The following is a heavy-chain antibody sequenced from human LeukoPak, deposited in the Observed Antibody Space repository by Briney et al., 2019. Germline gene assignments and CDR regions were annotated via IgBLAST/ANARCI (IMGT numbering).Heavy chain of an antibody. CDR1: GHSISSGXY. Sequence: SETLSLTCVVSGHSISSGXYXXXIRQPXGKXLXXXXXXXXSGXTYXXPSLKSRVXXXXXTSKNQFSLKLNSVTAADTAVDYCARDRWNGWGTSRPYFDHWGQGILVTVSS. D-gene: IGHD4-23*01. V-gene: IGHV4-38-2*02. J-gene: IGHJ4*02. CDR2: XXXSGXT. CDR3: ARDRWNGWGTSRPYFDH.